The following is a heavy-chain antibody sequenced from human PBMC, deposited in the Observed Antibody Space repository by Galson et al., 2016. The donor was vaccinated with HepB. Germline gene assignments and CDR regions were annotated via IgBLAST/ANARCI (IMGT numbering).Heavy chain of an antibody. CDR3: ARVARGNFRKESVHFDY. V-gene: IGHV3-11*06. Sequence: SLRLSCAASGFTFDDYAMTWVRQAPGKGLEWVSYISSSSSYTNYADSVKGRFTISRDNAKNSLYLQMNSLRAEDTAVYYCARVARGNFRKESVHFDYWGQGTLVAVSS. CDR2: ISSSSSYT. D-gene: IGHD1-26*01. CDR1: GFTFDDYA. J-gene: IGHJ4*02.